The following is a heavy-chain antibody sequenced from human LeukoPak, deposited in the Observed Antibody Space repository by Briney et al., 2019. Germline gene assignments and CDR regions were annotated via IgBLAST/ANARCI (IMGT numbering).Heavy chain of an antibody. V-gene: IGHV3-66*01. J-gene: IGHJ4*02. CDR1: GFIVSHKY. CDR2: IYTGGNT. Sequence: GGSLRLSCAASGFIVSHKYMAWVRQAPGKGLEWLSIIYTGGNTVSAESVKGRFIISRDNSRNTVHLQMNSLRDDDTAVYYCARGQIDLLRNYFDSWGPGTLVAVSP. CDR3: ARGQIDLLRNYFDS. D-gene: IGHD3-22*01.